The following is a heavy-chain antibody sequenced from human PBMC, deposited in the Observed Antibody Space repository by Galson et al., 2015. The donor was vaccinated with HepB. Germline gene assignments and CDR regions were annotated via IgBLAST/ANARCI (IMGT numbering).Heavy chain of an antibody. D-gene: IGHD3-22*01. V-gene: IGHV3-21*01. CDR3: ARDFSYTSDYHSDDC. J-gene: IGHJ4*02. CDR1: GSTFNIYS. CDR2: ISGSSTFK. Sequence: SLRLSCAVSGSTFNIYSMNWVRQAPGKGLEWVSFISGSSTFKYYADSLKGRFTISRDNAKNSLYLQMNSLRVEDTAVYYCARDFSYTSDYHSDDCWGQGTLVTVSS.